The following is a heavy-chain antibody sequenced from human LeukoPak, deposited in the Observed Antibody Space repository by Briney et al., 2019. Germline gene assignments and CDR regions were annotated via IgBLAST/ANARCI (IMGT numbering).Heavy chain of an antibody. CDR1: GLTVSSNY. V-gene: IGHV3-53*01. D-gene: IGHD1-26*01. J-gene: IGHJ6*03. Sequence: GGSLRLSCAASGLTVSSNYVSWVRQAPGKGLEWVSVIYSGGSTYYADSVKGRFTISRDNSKNTLYPQMNSLRAEDTAVYYCARDIFVSYWDYYYMDVWGKGTTVTVSS. CDR3: ARDIFVSYWDYYYMDV. CDR2: IYSGGST.